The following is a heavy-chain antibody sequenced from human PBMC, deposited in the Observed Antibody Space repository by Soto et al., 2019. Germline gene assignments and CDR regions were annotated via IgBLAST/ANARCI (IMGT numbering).Heavy chain of an antibody. Sequence: ASVKVSCKASGYTFSSYAMHWVRQAPGQRLEWMGWINAGYGNTKSSQKFQDRVTISRDTSASTAYMELTSLRSEDKAVYYCARDTGDRTFDFWGQGTLVTVSS. J-gene: IGHJ4*02. CDR2: INAGYGNT. V-gene: IGHV1-3*01. CDR3: ARDTGDRTFDF. D-gene: IGHD7-27*01. CDR1: GYTFSSYA.